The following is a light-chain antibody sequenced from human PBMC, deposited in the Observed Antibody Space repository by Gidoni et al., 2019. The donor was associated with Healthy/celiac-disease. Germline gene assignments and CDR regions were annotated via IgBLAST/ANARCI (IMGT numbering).Light chain of an antibody. J-gene: IGLJ2*01. CDR1: SSDVGGYNY. CDR3: SSYTSSSTVV. CDR2: EVS. Sequence: QSALPQPASLSGSLGQSITISCTGTSSDVGGYNYVSWYQQHPGKAPKLMIYEVSNRPSGVSNRFSGSKAGNTASLTISGLQAEDEADYYCSSYTSSSTVVFGGGTKLTVL. V-gene: IGLV2-14*01.